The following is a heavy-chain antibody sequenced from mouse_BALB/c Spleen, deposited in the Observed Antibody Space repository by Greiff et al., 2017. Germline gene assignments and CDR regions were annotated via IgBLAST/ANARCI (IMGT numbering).Heavy chain of an antibody. CDR2: IDPANGNT. Sequence: EVQLQQSGAELVKPGASVKLSCTASGFNIKDTYMHWVKQRPEQGLEWIGRIDPANGNTKYDPKFQGKATITADTSSNTAYLQLSSLTSEDTAVYYCAREGYGYGDYFDYWGQGTTLTVSS. J-gene: IGHJ2*01. V-gene: IGHV14-3*02. D-gene: IGHD2-2*01. CDR1: GFNIKDTY. CDR3: AREGYGYGDYFDY.